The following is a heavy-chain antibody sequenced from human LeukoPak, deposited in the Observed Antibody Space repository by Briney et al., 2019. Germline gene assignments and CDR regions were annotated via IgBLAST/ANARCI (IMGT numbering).Heavy chain of an antibody. D-gene: IGHD5-18*01. J-gene: IGHJ4*02. Sequence: ASVKVSCKASGYTFTGYDMHWVRQAPGQGLEWRGWISTDNGNTDYAQNLQGRVTMTTDTSTSTAYMELRSLRSDDTAVYYCARGYSYGYGPLDYWGQGTLVTVSS. CDR3: ARGYSYGYGPLDY. V-gene: IGHV1-18*04. CDR2: ISTDNGNT. CDR1: GYTFTGYD.